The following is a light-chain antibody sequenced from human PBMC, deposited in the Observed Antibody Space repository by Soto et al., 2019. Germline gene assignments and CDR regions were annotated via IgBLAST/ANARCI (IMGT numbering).Light chain of an antibody. V-gene: IGKV3-15*01. J-gene: IGKJ1*01. CDR1: QSVSNF. CDR3: QQYNNWPPWT. CDR2: GAS. Sequence: EIVLTQSPATLSLSPGERATLSCRASQSVSNFIAWYQHKPGQAPRLLIYGASTRATGIPARFSGSGSGTEFTLTISSLQSEDFAVYYCQQYNNWPPWTFGQGTKVEIK.